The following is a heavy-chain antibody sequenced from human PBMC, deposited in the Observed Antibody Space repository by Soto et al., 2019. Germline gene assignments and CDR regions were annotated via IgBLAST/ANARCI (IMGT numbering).Heavy chain of an antibody. CDR3: ARGGMSVAGLIF. V-gene: IGHV1-69*01. D-gene: IGHD6-19*01. J-gene: IGHJ4*02. CDR1: GDTFRTYA. Sequence: QVQMVQSGAEVKKPGSSVKVSWKASGDTFRTYAINWVRQAPGQGLEWMGGIIPVFGTTDYAQKFQGRVTIVADESTTTAYMELRRLTSEDTAVYYCARGGMSVAGLIFWGQGTLVTVSS. CDR2: IIPVFGTT.